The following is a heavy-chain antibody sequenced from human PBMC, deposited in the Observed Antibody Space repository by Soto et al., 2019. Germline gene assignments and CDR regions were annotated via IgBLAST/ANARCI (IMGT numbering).Heavy chain of an antibody. CDR3: ARCSSTSCYIMASFDY. J-gene: IGHJ4*02. D-gene: IGHD2-2*02. CDR2: INWNGGST. V-gene: IGHV3-20*04. Sequence: EVQLVESGGAVVRPGGSLRLSCAASGFTFDDYAMSWVRQAPGKGLEWVAAINWNGGSTTYADSLKGRFTISRDNAKNSLHLQINSLRAEDTALYYCARCSSTSCYIMASFDYWGQGTLVTVSS. CDR1: GFTFDDYA.